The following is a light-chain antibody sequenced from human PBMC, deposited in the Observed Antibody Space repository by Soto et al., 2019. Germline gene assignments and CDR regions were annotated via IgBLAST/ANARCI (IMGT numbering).Light chain of an antibody. CDR3: QQYYNWPPYT. CDR1: QSVDTN. J-gene: IGKJ2*01. CDR2: GAS. Sequence: EVVMTQSPATLSVSPGDRATLSCRASQSVDTNVAWYQQKPGQAPRLLVHGASTRATGVPARFTGIGSGTDFTLTIISLQSDDFAVYYCQQYYNWPPYTFGQGTKLQIK. V-gene: IGKV3-15*01.